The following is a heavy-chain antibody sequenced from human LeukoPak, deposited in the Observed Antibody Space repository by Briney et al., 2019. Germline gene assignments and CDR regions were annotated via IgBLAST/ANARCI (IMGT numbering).Heavy chain of an antibody. V-gene: IGHV4-59*01. Sequence: PSETLSLTCTVSGGSISSYYWSWIRQSPGKGLEWIGYIYNSGSTDYNPSIKSRVTISVDTSKNQFSLKLTSVTAADTALYYCARARTLYFFDYWGQGTLVTVSS. CDR3: ARARTLYFFDY. D-gene: IGHD1/OR15-1a*01. J-gene: IGHJ4*02. CDR2: IYNSGST. CDR1: GGSISSYY.